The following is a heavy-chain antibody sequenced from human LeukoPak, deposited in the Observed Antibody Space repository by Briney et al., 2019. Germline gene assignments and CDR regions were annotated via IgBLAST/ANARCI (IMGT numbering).Heavy chain of an antibody. CDR1: GFTFSHYW. Sequence: GGSLRLSCAASGFTFSHYWMHWVRQAPGKGLVWVSRIYNDGSSTSYADSVKGRFTISRDNAKSTLYLQMNSLRAEDTAVYYCARVRGGSGRSYAADALDIWGQGTMVTVSS. CDR3: ARVRGGSGRSYAADALDI. J-gene: IGHJ3*02. CDR2: IYNDGSST. V-gene: IGHV3-74*01. D-gene: IGHD1-26*01.